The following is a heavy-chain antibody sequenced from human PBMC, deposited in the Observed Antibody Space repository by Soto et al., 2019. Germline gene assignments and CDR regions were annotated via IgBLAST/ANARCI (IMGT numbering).Heavy chain of an antibody. J-gene: IGHJ5*02. CDR3: AKSGVGDMNWFDP. V-gene: IGHV3-23*01. Sequence: EVQLLESGGGLVQPGGSLRLSCAASGFTFSSYAMSWVRQAPGKGLEWVSAISGSGGSTYYAYSVKGRFTISRDNSKNPLYLQMNSLRAEDTAVYYCAKSGVGDMNWFDPWGQGPLVTVSS. CDR1: GFTFSSYA. CDR2: ISGSGGST. D-gene: IGHD1-26*01.